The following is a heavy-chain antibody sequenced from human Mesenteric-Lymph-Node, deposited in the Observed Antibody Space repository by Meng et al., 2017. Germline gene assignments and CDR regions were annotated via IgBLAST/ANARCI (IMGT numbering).Heavy chain of an antibody. CDR3: ARNGRGYSYGNYGMDV. Sequence: SETLSLTCTVPGYSTSSGYYWGWIRQPPGKGLEWIGSIYHSGSTYYNPSLKSRVTISVDTSKNQFSLKLSSVTAADTAVYYCARNGRGYSYGNYGMDVWGQGTTVTVSS. V-gene: IGHV4-38-2*02. J-gene: IGHJ6*02. D-gene: IGHD5-18*01. CDR1: GYSTSSGYY. CDR2: IYHSGST.